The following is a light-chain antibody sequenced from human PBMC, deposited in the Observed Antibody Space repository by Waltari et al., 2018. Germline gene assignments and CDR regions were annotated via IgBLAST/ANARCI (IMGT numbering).Light chain of an antibody. J-gene: IGLJ2*01. CDR1: SSAVGGYNY. CDR2: DVS. CDR3: SSYISSSTLEL. Sequence: QSALTQPASVSGSPGQSIPIPCTGTSSAVGGYNYVSWYQQHPGKAPQLMIYDVSNRPSGVSNRFSGSKSGNTASLTISGLQAEDEADYYCSSYISSSTLELFGGGTSLTVL. V-gene: IGLV2-14*03.